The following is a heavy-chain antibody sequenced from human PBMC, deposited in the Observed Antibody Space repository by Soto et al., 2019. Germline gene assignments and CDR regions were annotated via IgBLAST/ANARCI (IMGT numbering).Heavy chain of an antibody. CDR3: ATSSDTGYIFDF. CDR2: IQKDGREG. CDR1: GFQFNRYW. J-gene: IGHJ4*02. D-gene: IGHD3-9*01. V-gene: IGHV3-7*01. Sequence: GRTRRLSCPASGFQFNRYWMGTLGQAAGPGLDRVANIQKDGREGYYVHSVKDRFTISRDSAKNSLYLQMNSLRAEDTAVYYCATSSDTGYIFDFWGQGTLVTVSS.